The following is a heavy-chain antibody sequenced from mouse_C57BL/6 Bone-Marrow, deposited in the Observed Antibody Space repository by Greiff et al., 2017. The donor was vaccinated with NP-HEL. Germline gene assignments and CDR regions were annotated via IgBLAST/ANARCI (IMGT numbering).Heavy chain of an antibody. CDR1: GFTFSDYY. V-gene: IGHV5-16*01. J-gene: IGHJ4*01. CDR2: INYDGSST. CDR3: AREIYYGNYGAMDY. D-gene: IGHD2-1*01. Sequence: EVKLMESEGGLVQPGSSMKLSCTASGFTFSDYYMAWVRQVPEKGLEWVANINYDGSSTYYLDSLKSRFIISRENAKNILYLQMSSLKSEDTATYYCAREIYYGNYGAMDYWGQGTSVTVSS.